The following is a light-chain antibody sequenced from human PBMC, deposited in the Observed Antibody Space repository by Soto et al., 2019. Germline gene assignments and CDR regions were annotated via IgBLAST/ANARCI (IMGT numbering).Light chain of an antibody. CDR3: QQGYSSPT. V-gene: IGKV1-39*01. CDR1: RDVGSD. Sequence: QMTQSPSSLSASVGEKIIITCRASRDVGSDVSWYQQKPGQAPKLLIYATSSLQSGVPSRFSGSGSGTDFTLTISSLQPEDCATYYCQQGYSSPTFGQGTKVDI. CDR2: ATS. J-gene: IGKJ1*01.